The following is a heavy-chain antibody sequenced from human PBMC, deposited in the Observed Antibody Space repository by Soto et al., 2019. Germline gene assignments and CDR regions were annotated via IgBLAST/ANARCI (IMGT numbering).Heavy chain of an antibody. D-gene: IGHD1-26*01. J-gene: IGHJ4*02. CDR2: ISAYNGNT. Sequence: GSSVQVSCKASGYTFTNYGISWVRQAPGQGLEWMGWISAYNGNTNYAQKFQGRVTMTTDTSTTTAYMELRSLRCDDTAVYYCARDRGAGYIDDWGQGTLVTASS. V-gene: IGHV1-18*01. CDR1: GYTFTNYG. CDR3: ARDRGAGYIDD.